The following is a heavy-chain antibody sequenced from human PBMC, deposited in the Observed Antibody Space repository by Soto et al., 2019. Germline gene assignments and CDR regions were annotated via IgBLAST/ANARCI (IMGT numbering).Heavy chain of an antibody. CDR2: IFPGGGNT. Sequence: VASVKVSCKASGYNFNNYFLHWVRQAPGQGLEWMGYIFPGGGNTGYTQSFQGRLTVTMDTSTTTVYMDLSSVRPEDTAVYYCAREYSPGLFEYWGQGTLVTVSS. CDR3: AREYSPGLFEY. V-gene: IGHV1-46*02. J-gene: IGHJ4*02. D-gene: IGHD5-12*01. CDR1: GYNFNNYF.